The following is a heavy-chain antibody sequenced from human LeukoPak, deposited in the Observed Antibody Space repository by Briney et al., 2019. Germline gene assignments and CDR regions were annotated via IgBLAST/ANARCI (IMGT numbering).Heavy chain of an antibody. CDR1: GFTFSSYE. D-gene: IGHD3-22*01. V-gene: IGHV3-48*03. J-gene: IGHJ4*02. CDR3: ARSGAGDSSGYYFLFDY. Sequence: GGSLRLSCAASGFTFSSYEMNWVRQAPGKGLEWVSYISSSGSTIYYADSVKGRFTISRDNAKNSLYLQMNSLRAEDTAVYYCARSGAGDSSGYYFLFDYWGQGTLVTVSS. CDR2: ISSSGSTI.